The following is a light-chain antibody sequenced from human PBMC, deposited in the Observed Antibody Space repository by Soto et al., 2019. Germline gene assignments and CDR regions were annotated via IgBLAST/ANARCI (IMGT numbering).Light chain of an antibody. CDR1: RSNIGSHF. Sequence: QSVLTQPPAASGTPGQSLTISCSGSRSNIGSHFVYWYQHLPGTAPKLLIFRDGQRPSGVPARFFGSKSGTSASLAITGLRSEDEADYYCAVWDQSLTGWVFGGGTKVTVL. CDR2: RDG. V-gene: IGLV1-47*01. CDR3: AVWDQSLTGWV. J-gene: IGLJ3*02.